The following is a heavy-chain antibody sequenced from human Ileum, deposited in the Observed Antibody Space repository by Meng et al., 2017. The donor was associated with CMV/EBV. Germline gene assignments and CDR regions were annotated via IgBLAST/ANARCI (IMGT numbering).Heavy chain of an antibody. CDR2: IYPDDSKF. CDR1: GYEFYGWW. J-gene: IGHJ5*01. Sequence: GESLKISCRTSGYEFYGWWNGRVRLMPGKGLEWMGIIYPDDSKFKYSPSFQGQITISADKSVTTAYLQWTSLKASDTATYFCARFAGPTLESNRFDPWGQGTPVTVSS. CDR3: ARFAGPTLESNRFDP. V-gene: IGHV5-51*01.